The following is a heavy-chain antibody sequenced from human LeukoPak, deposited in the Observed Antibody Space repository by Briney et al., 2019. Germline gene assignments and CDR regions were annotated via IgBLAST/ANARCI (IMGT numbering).Heavy chain of an antibody. D-gene: IGHD6-6*01. Sequence: GESLKISCKGSGYSFTSYWIGWVRQMPGKGLEWMGIIYPGNSDTRYSPSFQGQVTISADKSISTAYLQWSSLKASDTAMYYCARRNPYSSSSVNWFDPWGQGTLVTVSS. CDR1: GYSFTSYW. J-gene: IGHJ5*02. V-gene: IGHV5-51*01. CDR3: ARRNPYSSSSVNWFDP. CDR2: IYPGNSDT.